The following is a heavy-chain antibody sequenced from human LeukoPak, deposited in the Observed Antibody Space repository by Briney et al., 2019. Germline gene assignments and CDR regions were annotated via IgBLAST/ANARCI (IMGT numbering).Heavy chain of an antibody. CDR3: ATVDTAMVYFDY. D-gene: IGHD5-18*01. CDR1: GYSISSGYY. CDR2: IYHSGST. Sequence: SETLSLTCAVSGYSISSGYYWGWIRQPPGQGLEWIGSIYHSGSTYYNPSLKSRVTISVDTSKNQFSLKLSSVTAVDTAVYYCATVDTAMVYFDYWGQGTLVTVSS. V-gene: IGHV4-38-2*01. J-gene: IGHJ4*02.